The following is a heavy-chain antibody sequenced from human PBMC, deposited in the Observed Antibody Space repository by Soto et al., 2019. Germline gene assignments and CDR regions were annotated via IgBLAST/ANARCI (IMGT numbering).Heavy chain of an antibody. CDR3: ARDPLSSFAMDV. CDR1: GDTFSSYA. J-gene: IGHJ6*04. V-gene: IGHV1-69*18. CDR2: IIPTFGRT. D-gene: IGHD3-10*02. Sequence: QVQLVQSGAEVKKPGSSVKVSCKASGDTFSSYAISWVRQAPGQGLEWMGKIIPTFGRTNYAQKFQGRLTISADDSTTTVYMELSSLLSEDTAVYYCARDPLSSFAMDVWGKGTTVIVSS.